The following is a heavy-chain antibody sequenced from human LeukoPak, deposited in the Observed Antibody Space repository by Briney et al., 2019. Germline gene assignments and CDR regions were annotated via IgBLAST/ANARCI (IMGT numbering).Heavy chain of an antibody. D-gene: IGHD6-19*01. V-gene: IGHV3-30*03. J-gene: IGHJ4*02. CDR1: GFTFSSYA. Sequence: GGSLRLSCAASGFTFSSYAMNWVRQAPGKGLEWVAVISYDGSNKYYADSVKGRFTISRDNSKNTLCLQMNSLRAEDTAVYYCVYSSGAPDYWGQGTLVTVSS. CDR3: VYSSGAPDY. CDR2: ISYDGSNK.